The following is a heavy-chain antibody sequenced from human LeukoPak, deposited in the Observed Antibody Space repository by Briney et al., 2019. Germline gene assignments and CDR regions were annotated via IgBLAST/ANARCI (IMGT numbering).Heavy chain of an antibody. V-gene: IGHV3-48*03. CDR1: GFTFSSYE. Sequence: PGGSLRLSCAASGFTFSSYEMNWGRQAPGKGLEWVSYISSSGSRIYYADSVKGRFTISRENAKNSLYLQMNSLRAEDTAVYYCARGRYDSSGYYYWGQGTLVTVSS. D-gene: IGHD3-22*01. CDR3: ARGRYDSSGYYY. J-gene: IGHJ4*02. CDR2: ISSSGSRI.